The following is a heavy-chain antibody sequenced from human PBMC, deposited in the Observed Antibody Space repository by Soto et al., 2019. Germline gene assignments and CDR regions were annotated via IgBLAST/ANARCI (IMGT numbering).Heavy chain of an antibody. CDR3: ARDSGGDYHNYYMDV. V-gene: IGHV3-33*01. CDR2: IWYDGSDK. Sequence: QMQLVESGGGVVQPGTSLRLSCAASGFTFSSYAMHWVRQAPGKGLEWVTIIWYDGSDKNYGDSVKGRFTISRDNSKNTLYLQMNSLRVEDTAVYYCARDSGGDYHNYYMDVWGKGTTVTVSS. CDR1: GFTFSSYA. D-gene: IGHD4-17*01. J-gene: IGHJ6*03.